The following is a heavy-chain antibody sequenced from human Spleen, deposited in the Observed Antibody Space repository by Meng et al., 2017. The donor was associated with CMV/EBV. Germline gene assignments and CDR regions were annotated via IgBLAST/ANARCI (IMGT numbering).Heavy chain of an antibody. J-gene: IGHJ4*02. D-gene: IGHD3-22*01. Sequence: VQLQQWGAGLLKPSETLSLTCAVYGGSFSGYYWSWIRQPPGKGLEWIGEINHSGSTNYNPSLKSRVTISVDTSKNQFSLKLSSVTAADTAVYYCARGLTMIVVVTFDYWGQGTLVTVSS. CDR3: ARGLTMIVVVTFDY. V-gene: IGHV4-34*01. CDR1: GGSFSGYY. CDR2: INHSGST.